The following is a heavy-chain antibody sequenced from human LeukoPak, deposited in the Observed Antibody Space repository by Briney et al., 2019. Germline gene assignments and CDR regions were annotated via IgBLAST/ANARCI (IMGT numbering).Heavy chain of an antibody. D-gene: IGHD2-8*01. J-gene: IGHJ3*02. Sequence: ASVKVSCKASGYTFTGYNVHWVRQAPGQGLEWMGWISSDSGDTDCAQKFQARVTMTRDTSINTVYMELSRLTSDDTAVYYCARRMVSPHTKERNDAFDIWGQGTVVTVSS. CDR2: ISSDSGDT. V-gene: IGHV1-2*02. CDR3: ARRMVSPHTKERNDAFDI. CDR1: GYTFTGYN.